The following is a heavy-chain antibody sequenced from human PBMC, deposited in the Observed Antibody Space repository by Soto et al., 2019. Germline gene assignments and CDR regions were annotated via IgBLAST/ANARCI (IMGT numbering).Heavy chain of an antibody. V-gene: IGHV4-34*01. CDR1: GGSFSGYY. D-gene: IGHD6-13*01. CDR3: AKGIVRAAGGSRFDP. CDR2: INHSGST. J-gene: IGHJ5*02. Sequence: LSLTCAVYGGSFSGYYWSWIRQPPGKGLEWIGEINHSGSTNYNPSLKSRVTISVDTSKNQFSLKLSSVTAADTAVYYCAKGIVRAAGGSRFDPWGQGTRVTVSS.